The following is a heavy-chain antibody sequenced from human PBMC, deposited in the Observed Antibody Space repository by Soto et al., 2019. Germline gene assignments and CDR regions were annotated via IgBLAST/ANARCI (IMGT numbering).Heavy chain of an antibody. J-gene: IGHJ5*02. CDR1: GFSLSTSGVG. D-gene: IGHD6-13*01. CDR2: IYWDDDK. CDR3: AHGGGIAAAGTWWFDP. Sequence: QITLKESGPTLVKPTQTLTLTCTFSGFSLSTSGVGVGWIRQPPGKALEWLALIYWDDDKRYSPSLKSRLTITKDTSKNQVVLTMTNMDPVDTATYYCAHGGGIAAAGTWWFDPWGQGTLVTVSS. V-gene: IGHV2-5*02.